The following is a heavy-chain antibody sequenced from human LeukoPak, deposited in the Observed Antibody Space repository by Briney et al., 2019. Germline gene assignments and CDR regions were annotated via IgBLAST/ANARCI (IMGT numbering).Heavy chain of an antibody. Sequence: GGSLRLSCVGSGYTFTTYGMSWVRQAPGKGLEWVSGLDNNGDNTYYADSVKGRFTISRDNSKNTLYLQMNSLRAEDTAVYYCARGTGYTYGFTGRERTKSRLDFWGQGTLVTVSS. D-gene: IGHD5-18*01. J-gene: IGHJ4*02. CDR3: ARGTGYTYGFTGRERTKSRLDF. CDR2: LDNNGDNT. CDR1: GYTFTTYG. V-gene: IGHV3-23*01.